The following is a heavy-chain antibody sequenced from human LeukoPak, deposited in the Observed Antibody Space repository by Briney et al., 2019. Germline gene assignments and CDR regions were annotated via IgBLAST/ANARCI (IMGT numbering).Heavy chain of an antibody. CDR3: ARDRYYYDSSGYYFGAFDI. V-gene: IGHV4-34*01. D-gene: IGHD3-22*01. CDR2: INHSGST. J-gene: IGHJ3*02. Sequence: PSETLSLTCAVYGGSFSGYYWSWIRQPPGKGLEWIGEINHSGSTNYNPSLKSRVTISVDTSKNQFSLKLSSVTAADTAVYYCARDRYYYDSSGYYFGAFDIWGQGTMVTVSS. CDR1: GGSFSGYY.